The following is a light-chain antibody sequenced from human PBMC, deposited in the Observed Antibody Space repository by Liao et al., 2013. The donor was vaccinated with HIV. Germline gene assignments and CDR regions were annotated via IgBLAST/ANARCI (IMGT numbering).Light chain of an antibody. V-gene: IGLV3-1*01. CDR2: QDT. CDR3: QTWDRTTYV. Sequence: SSDLTQPPSVSVSPGQTASITCSGDELGDKYTHWYQQKPGQSPVLVIYQDTKRPSGIPERFSGSNSGNTATLTISGTQPMDEADYYCQTWDRTTYVFGSGTKVTVL. CDR1: ELGDKY. J-gene: IGLJ1*01.